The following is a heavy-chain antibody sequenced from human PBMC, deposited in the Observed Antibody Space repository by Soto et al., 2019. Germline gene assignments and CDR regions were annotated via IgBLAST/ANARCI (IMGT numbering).Heavy chain of an antibody. V-gene: IGHV3-53*01. CDR2: VYDADGK. CDR1: GMTVSGKKY. Sequence: GGSLRLSCAVVGMTVSGKKYVAWVRQAPGKGLEWVSGVYDADGKYYADSVKGRFTTSRDSSKTIVYLEMNDLGPEDTAIYYCATWLQREHAYDVWGQGTTVTVSS. D-gene: IGHD1-1*01. J-gene: IGHJ3*01. CDR3: ATWLQREHAYDV.